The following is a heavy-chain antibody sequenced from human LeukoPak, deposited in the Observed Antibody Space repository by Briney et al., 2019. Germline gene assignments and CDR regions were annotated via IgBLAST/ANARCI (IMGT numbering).Heavy chain of an antibody. J-gene: IGHJ5*02. CDR1: GGSFSGYY. CDR3: ARHHLLRYFGP. V-gene: IGHV4-34*01. D-gene: IGHD3-9*01. CDR2: INHSGST. Sequence: SETLSLTCAVYGGSFSGYYWSWIRQPPGKGLEWIGEINHSGSTNHNPSLKSRVTISVDTSKNQFSLKLSSVTAADTAVYYCARHHLLRYFGPWGQGTLVTVSS.